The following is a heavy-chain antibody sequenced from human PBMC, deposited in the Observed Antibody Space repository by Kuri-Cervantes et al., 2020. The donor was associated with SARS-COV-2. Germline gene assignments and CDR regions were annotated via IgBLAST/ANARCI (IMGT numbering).Heavy chain of an antibody. J-gene: IGHJ3*01. D-gene: IGHD3-10*01. CDR2: VRPDGNSK. Sequence: GGSLRLSCAASGFTFTDYWISWVRQAPGKGLEWVGNVRPDGNSKGYVDAVKGRFTISRDNAKSSLYLQMDSLSAEDTAVYYCARDDRAGHFDVWGQGTMVTVSS. CDR3: ARDDRAGHFDV. CDR1: GFTFTDYW. V-gene: IGHV3-7*03.